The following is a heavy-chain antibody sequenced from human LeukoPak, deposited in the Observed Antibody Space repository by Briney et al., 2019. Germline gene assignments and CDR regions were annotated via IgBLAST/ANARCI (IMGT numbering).Heavy chain of an antibody. J-gene: IGHJ6*03. D-gene: IGHD6-6*01. CDR2: IIPIFGTA. Sequence: SVKVSCKASGGTFSSYTISWVRQAPGQGLEWMGGIIPIFGTANYAQKFQGRVTITADESTSTAYMELSSLRSEDTAVYYCARSTGSSSIPYYYYYMDVWGKGTTVTVSS. CDR3: ARSTGSSSIPYYYYYMDV. V-gene: IGHV1-69*13. CDR1: GGTFSSYT.